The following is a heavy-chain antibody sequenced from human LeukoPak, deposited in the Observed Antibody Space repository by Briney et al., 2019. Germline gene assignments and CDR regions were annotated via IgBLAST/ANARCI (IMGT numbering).Heavy chain of an antibody. CDR3: ARTAARRFDY. CDR2: INPTGSST. D-gene: IGHD6-6*01. V-gene: IGHV1-46*01. CDR1: GYTFPSYF. J-gene: IGHJ4*02. Sequence: GASVKVSCKASGYTFPSYFMHWVRQAPGQGLEWMGIINPTGSSTTYAQKFQGRATMTRDTSTSTVYMELSSLRSDDTAVYYCARTAARRFDYWGQGTLVTVSS.